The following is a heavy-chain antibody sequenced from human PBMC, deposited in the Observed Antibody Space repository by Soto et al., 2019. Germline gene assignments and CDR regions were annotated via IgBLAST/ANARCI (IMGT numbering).Heavy chain of an antibody. CDR3: ARHGVWCFDF. Sequence: EMQLVESGGALVQPGGSLRLSCAASGFTFSSSWMAWVRQAPGKGLEWVANINPEGSAEYYVDSVKGRFTISRDNAKNSLYLQMNSLRLEDTALYYCARHGVWCFDFWGQGTLVSISS. V-gene: IGHV3-7*02. CDR2: INPEGSAE. D-gene: IGHD2-8*02. J-gene: IGHJ4*02. CDR1: GFTFSSSW.